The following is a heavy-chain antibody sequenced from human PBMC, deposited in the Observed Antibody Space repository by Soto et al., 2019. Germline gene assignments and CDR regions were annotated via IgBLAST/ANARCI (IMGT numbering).Heavy chain of an antibody. CDR1: GFTFSSYS. Sequence: EVQLVESGGGLVKPGGSLRLSCAASGFTFSSYSMNWVRQAPGKGLEWVSSISSSSSYIYYADSVKGRFTISRDNAKKSLYLQMNSLRAEDTAVYYCARDGREDFGVDIPLGYWGQGTLVTVSS. J-gene: IGHJ4*02. CDR2: ISSSSSYI. CDR3: ARDGREDFGVDIPLGY. D-gene: IGHD3-3*01. V-gene: IGHV3-21*01.